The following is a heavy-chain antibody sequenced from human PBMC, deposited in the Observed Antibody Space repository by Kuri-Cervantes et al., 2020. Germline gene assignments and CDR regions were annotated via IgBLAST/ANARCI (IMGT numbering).Heavy chain of an antibody. J-gene: IGHJ4*02. CDR3: ARDPAPLSASGDY. Sequence: GGSLRLSCAASGFTFSSYAMHWVRQAPGKGLEWVSSISSSSSYIYYADSVKGRFTISRDNAKNSLYLQMNSLRAEDTAVYYCARDPAPLSASGDYWGQGTLVTVSS. CDR1: GFTFSSYA. CDR2: ISSSSSYI. V-gene: IGHV3-21*01. D-gene: IGHD3-10*01.